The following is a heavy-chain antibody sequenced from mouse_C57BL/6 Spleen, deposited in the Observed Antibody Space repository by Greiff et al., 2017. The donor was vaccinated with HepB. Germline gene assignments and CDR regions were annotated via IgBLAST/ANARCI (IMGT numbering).Heavy chain of an antibody. CDR3: AKRILDYYAMDY. V-gene: IGHV1-76*01. CDR1: GYTFTDYY. J-gene: IGHJ4*01. CDR2: IYPGSGNT. D-gene: IGHD1-1*01. Sequence: QVQLQQSGAELVRPGASVKLSCKASGYTFTDYYINWVKQRPGQGLEWIARIYPGSGNTYYNEKFKGKATLTAEKSSSTAYMQLSSLTSEDSAVYFCAKRILDYYAMDYWGQGTSVTVSS.